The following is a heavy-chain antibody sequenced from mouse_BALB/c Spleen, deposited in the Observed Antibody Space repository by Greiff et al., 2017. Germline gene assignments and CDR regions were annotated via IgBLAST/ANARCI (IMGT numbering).Heavy chain of an antibody. Sequence: QVQLQQSGPGLVAPSQSLSITCTVSGFSLTSYGVHWVRQPPGKGLEWLGVIWAGGSTNYNSALMSRLSISKDNSKSQVFLKMNSLQTDDTAMYYCARDRDGYYKAMDYWGQGTSVTVSS. D-gene: IGHD2-3*01. J-gene: IGHJ4*01. CDR2: IWAGGST. CDR3: ARDRDGYYKAMDY. CDR1: GFSLTSYG. V-gene: IGHV2-9*02.